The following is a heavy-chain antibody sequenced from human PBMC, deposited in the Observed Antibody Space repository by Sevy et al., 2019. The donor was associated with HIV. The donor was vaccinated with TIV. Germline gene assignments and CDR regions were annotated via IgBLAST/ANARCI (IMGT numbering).Heavy chain of an antibody. D-gene: IGHD2-2*01. Sequence: GGSLRLSCAASGFTFSNYWMTWVRQAPGKGLEWVANIKRDGSEKYYVASVKGRFTISRDNAKNSLYMQMNSLRAEDTAVYYSARDCNSASCLWGLDVWGQGTTVTVSS. J-gene: IGHJ6*02. CDR2: IKRDGSEK. V-gene: IGHV3-7*03. CDR1: GFTFSNYW. CDR3: ARDCNSASCLWGLDV.